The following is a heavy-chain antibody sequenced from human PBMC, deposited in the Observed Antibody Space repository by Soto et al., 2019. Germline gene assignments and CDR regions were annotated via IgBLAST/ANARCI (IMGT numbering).Heavy chain of an antibody. V-gene: IGHV1-2*02. CDR3: ARQYIQMATSYFDL. J-gene: IGHJ4*02. D-gene: IGHD5-12*01. CDR2: INPNSGGT. Sequence: KVSCKASGYFFSDFYIHWVRQAPGQGLEWMGYINPNSGGTDYVQKFQGRVTMTRDTSSSTVYMQLTSLRSDDTAVYYCARQYIQMATSYFDLWGQGTQVTVSS. CDR1: GYFFSDFY.